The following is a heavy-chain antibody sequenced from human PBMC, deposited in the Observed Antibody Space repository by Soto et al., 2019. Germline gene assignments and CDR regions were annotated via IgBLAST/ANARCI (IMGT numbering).Heavy chain of an antibody. V-gene: IGHV3-64D*08. J-gene: IGHJ4*02. Sequence: GGSLRLSCSASGFTFSRYPMHWVRQAPGKGLEYVSTISSNGGNTYYADSVKGRFTVSRDSSKNTLYLQMSSLRAGDTAVYYCVKDMGNDFWSGHIFDYWGQGTLVTVSS. CDR2: ISSNGGNT. D-gene: IGHD3-3*01. CDR3: VKDMGNDFWSGHIFDY. CDR1: GFTFSRYP.